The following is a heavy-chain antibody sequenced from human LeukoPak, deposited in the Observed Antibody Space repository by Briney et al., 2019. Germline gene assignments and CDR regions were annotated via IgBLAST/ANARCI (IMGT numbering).Heavy chain of an antibody. Sequence: ASVKVSCKTSGYTFTSYPLTRVRQAPGQGFECMRWLTSYNGNTNYAQKLQGRVTITTDTSTSTAYMDLRGLRSDDTAVYFCARGYDYGDYVGDFDYWGQGNLVTVSS. V-gene: IGHV1-18*01. J-gene: IGHJ4*02. CDR3: ARGYDYGDYVGDFDY. D-gene: IGHD4-17*01. CDR1: GYTFTSYP. CDR2: LTSYNGNT.